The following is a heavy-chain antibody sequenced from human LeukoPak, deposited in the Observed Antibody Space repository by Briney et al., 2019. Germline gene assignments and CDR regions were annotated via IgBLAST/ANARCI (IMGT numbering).Heavy chain of an antibody. Sequence: SSETLSLTCTVSGGSISSGDYYWSWIRQPPGKGLEWIGYIYYSGSTYYHPSLKSRVTISVDTSKNQFSLKLSSVTAADTAVYYCARVPELQQLGPEHDAFDIWGQGTMVTVSS. D-gene: IGHD6-13*01. CDR1: GGSISSGDYY. CDR3: ARVPELQQLGPEHDAFDI. CDR2: IYYSGST. J-gene: IGHJ3*02. V-gene: IGHV4-30-4*01.